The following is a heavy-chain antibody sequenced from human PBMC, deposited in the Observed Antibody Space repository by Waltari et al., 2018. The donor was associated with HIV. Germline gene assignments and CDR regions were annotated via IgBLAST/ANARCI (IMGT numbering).Heavy chain of an antibody. CDR3: ARASSSGWYFDF. V-gene: IGHV4-4*02. Sequence: QVQLQESGPGLVKPSGTLSLTCAVSGGSISSSEWWGWARQPPGKGLEWIAEIFHSGSTNYNPSLKSRVTISVDKSRNQFSRKVTSLTAADTAVYYCARASSSGWYFDFWGQGTLVTISS. CDR2: IFHSGST. J-gene: IGHJ4*02. D-gene: IGHD6-19*01. CDR1: GGSISSSEW.